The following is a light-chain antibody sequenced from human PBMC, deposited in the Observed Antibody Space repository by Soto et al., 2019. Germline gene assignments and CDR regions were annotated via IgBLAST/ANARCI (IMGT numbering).Light chain of an antibody. V-gene: IGKV1-5*03. CDR3: QQFNNFWT. CDR2: AAS. CDR1: QSISRW. J-gene: IGKJ1*01. Sequence: DIQMTQSPSTLPASVGDRVTITCRVSQSISRWLAWYQQKPGKAPTLLIYAASSLQTGVPSRFSGNGSGTEFTLTITGLQPEDLATYYCQQFNNFWTFGQGTKVEIK.